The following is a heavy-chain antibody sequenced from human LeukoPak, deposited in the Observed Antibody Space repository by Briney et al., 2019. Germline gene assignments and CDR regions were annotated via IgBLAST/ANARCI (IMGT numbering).Heavy chain of an antibody. V-gene: IGHV4-59*01. Sequence: SETLSLTCTVSGGSITNYYWSWIRQPPGKGLGWIGSISYSGSTNYNPSLESRVTISVDTSKNQISLKLSSVTAADTTVYYCARAPERWYSYGSYTYYYMDVWGKGTTVTVSS. D-gene: IGHD5-18*01. J-gene: IGHJ6*03. CDR1: GGSITNYY. CDR2: ISYSGST. CDR3: ARAPERWYSYGSYTYYYMDV.